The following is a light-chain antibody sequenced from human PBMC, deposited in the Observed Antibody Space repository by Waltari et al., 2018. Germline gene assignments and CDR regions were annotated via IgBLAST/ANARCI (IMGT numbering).Light chain of an antibody. CDR1: QSVSTY. CDR2: DSS. Sequence: EIVVTQSPATLAWPPGQRATPSCRASQSVSTYLAWYQQRTGQAPRLLLYDSSNRATGIPARFSGSGSETDFTLTISSLAPEDFAVYYCQQRYTWPLTFGGGSTVEI. V-gene: IGKV3-11*01. J-gene: IGKJ4*01. CDR3: QQRYTWPLT.